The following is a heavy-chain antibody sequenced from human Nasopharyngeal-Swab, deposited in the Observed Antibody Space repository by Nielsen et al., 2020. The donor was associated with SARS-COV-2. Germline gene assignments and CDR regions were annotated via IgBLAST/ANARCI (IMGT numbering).Heavy chain of an antibody. Sequence: GESLKISCAASGFTFSSYAMHWVRQAPGKGLEWVAVISYGGSNKYYADSVKGRFTISRDNSKNTLYLQMNSLRAEDTAVYYCARDRGIAVAGNYYYSGMDVWGQGTTVTVSS. D-gene: IGHD6-19*01. V-gene: IGHV3-30-3*01. CDR3: ARDRGIAVAGNYYYSGMDV. CDR1: GFTFSSYA. J-gene: IGHJ6*02. CDR2: ISYGGSNK.